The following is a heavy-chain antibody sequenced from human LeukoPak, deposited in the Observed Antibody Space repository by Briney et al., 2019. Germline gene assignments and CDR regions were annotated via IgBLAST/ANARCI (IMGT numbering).Heavy chain of an antibody. D-gene: IGHD3-22*01. Sequence: GGSLRLSCAASGFNFRSYAMHWVRQAPGKGLEWVANIKQDGSEKYYVDSVKGRFTISRDNAKNSLYLQMNSLRAEDTAVYYCARVRRGGNYYDSSGYLLPPYFDYWGQGTLVTVSS. CDR2: IKQDGSEK. J-gene: IGHJ4*02. CDR3: ARVRRGGNYYDSSGYLLPPYFDY. V-gene: IGHV3-7*01. CDR1: GFNFRSYA.